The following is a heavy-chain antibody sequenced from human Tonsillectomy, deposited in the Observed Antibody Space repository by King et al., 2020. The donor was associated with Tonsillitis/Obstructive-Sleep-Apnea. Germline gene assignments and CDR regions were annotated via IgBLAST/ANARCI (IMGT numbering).Heavy chain of an antibody. CDR2: LKQDGSEK. Sequence: VQLVESGGGLVQPGGSLRLSCAASGFTFSSYWMSWVRQAPGKGLEWVANLKQDGSEKYYVDSVKGRFTTSRDNAINSLYLQMNSLRAEDTAVYFCARDGAWRYFQHWGQGTLVTVSS. J-gene: IGHJ1*01. D-gene: IGHD3-10*01. CDR3: ARDGAWRYFQH. CDR1: GFTFSSYW. V-gene: IGHV3-7*04.